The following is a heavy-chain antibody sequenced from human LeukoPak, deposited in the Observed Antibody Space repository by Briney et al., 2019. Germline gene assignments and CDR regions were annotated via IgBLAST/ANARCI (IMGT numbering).Heavy chain of an antibody. V-gene: IGHV3-7*01. CDR2: IKQDGSEK. J-gene: IGHJ5*02. Sequence: GGSLRLSCAASGFTFSSYWMSWVRQAPGKGLEWMANIKQDGSEKYYVDSVKGRFTISRDNAKNSLYLQMNSLRAEDTAVYYCARDYCSSTSCYPPQFDPWGQGTLVTVSS. CDR1: GFTFSSYW. CDR3: ARDYCSSTSCYPPQFDP. D-gene: IGHD2-2*01.